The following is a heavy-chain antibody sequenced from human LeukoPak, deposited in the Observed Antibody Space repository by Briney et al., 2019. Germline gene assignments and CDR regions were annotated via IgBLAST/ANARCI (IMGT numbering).Heavy chain of an antibody. Sequence: PSETLSLTCTVSGSISSYYWSWIRQPPGKGLEWIGYIYTSGSTNYNPSLKSRVTISVDTSKNQFSLDLSSGTAADTAVYYCARQKCTSTSCLTKNAFDIWGQGTMVTVSS. CDR1: GSISSYY. D-gene: IGHD2-2*01. J-gene: IGHJ3*02. V-gene: IGHV4-4*09. CDR2: IYTSGST. CDR3: ARQKCTSTSCLTKNAFDI.